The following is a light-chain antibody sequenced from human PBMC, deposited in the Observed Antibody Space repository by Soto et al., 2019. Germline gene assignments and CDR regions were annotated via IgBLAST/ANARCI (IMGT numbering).Light chain of an antibody. CDR3: ETWDSTRV. Sequence: QPVLTQSSSASASLGSSVKLTCTLSSGHSSYIIAWHQQQPGKAPRYLMKLEGSGSYNKGSGVPDRFSGSSSGADRYLTISSLQSEDEADYYCETWDSTRVFGGGTKLPS. J-gene: IGLJ3*02. CDR2: LEGSGSY. V-gene: IGLV4-60*03. CDR1: SGHSSYI.